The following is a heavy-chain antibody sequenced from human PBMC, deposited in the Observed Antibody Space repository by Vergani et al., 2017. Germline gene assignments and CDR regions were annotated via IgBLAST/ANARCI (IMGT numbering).Heavy chain of an antibody. D-gene: IGHD7-27*01. V-gene: IGHV3-33*01. CDR2: IWYDGSNK. CDR3: ARMGIEGAEWAHYYFDY. Sequence: QVQLVESGGGVVQPGRSLRLSCAASGFTFSSYGMHWVRQAPGKGLEGVAVIWYDGSNKYYADSVKGRFTISRDNSKNTLYLQMNSLRDEDTAVYYCARMGIEGAEWAHYYFDYWGQGTLVTVSS. J-gene: IGHJ4*02. CDR1: GFTFSSYG.